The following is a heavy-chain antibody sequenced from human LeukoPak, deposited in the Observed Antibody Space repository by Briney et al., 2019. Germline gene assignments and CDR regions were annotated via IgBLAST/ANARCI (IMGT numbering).Heavy chain of an antibody. V-gene: IGHV4-59*01. J-gene: IGHJ4*02. Sequence: SETLSLTRAVCGGSISGYYWGWIRQPPGKGLEWIGYIYYSGTTNYNPSLKSRVTISVDTSKNQFSLNLRSVTAADTAVYFCVKVGTGTIDYWGRGTLVTVSS. CDR3: VKVGTGTIDY. D-gene: IGHD1-1*01. CDR2: IYYSGTT. CDR1: GGSISGYY.